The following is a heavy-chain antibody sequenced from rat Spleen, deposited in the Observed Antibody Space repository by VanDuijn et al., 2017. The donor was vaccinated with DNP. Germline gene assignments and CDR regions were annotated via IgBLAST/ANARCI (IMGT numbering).Heavy chain of an antibody. J-gene: IGHJ2*01. D-gene: IGHD5-1*01. CDR1: GFTFSDYY. CDR2: ISYDGGST. CDR3: ARHDWELDYFDY. V-gene: IGHV5-22*01. Sequence: EVQLVESGGGLVQPGRSLKLSCAASGFTFSDYYMAWVRQAPTKGLEWVAYISYDGGSTYYGDSVKGRFTISRDNAKSTLYLQMNSLRSEDMATYYCARHDWELDYFDYWGQGVMVTVSS.